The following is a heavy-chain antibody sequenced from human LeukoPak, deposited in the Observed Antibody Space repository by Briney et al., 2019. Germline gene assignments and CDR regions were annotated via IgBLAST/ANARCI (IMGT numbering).Heavy chain of an antibody. D-gene: IGHD4/OR15-4a*01. CDR3: ARNPTLMVRTSGAYYFDY. CDR2: IRSSSSYI. V-gene: IGHV3-21*01. Sequence: PGGSLRLSCAASGFTFSSYAMSWVRQAPGKGLEWVSSIRSSSSYIYYADSVKGRFTISRDNAKNSLYLQMNSLRAEDTAVYYCARNPTLMVRTSGAYYFDYWGQGTLVTVSS. CDR1: GFTFSSYA. J-gene: IGHJ4*02.